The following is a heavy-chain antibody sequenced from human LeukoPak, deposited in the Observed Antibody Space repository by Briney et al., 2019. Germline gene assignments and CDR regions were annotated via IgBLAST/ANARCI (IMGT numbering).Heavy chain of an antibody. J-gene: IGHJ4*02. Sequence: GGSLRLSCEASGFIFDNYWMSWVRQTPGKGLEWVANIKSDGREENYVDSVKGRFTISGDNAKNSLYLQMSSLRAEDTAMYYCASLYSSWYYYSPIEFYFQCWGQGTQVTVSS. CDR2: IKSDGREE. CDR1: GFIFDNYW. D-gene: IGHD3-22*01. CDR3: ASLYSSWYYYSPIEFYFQC. V-gene: IGHV3-7*01.